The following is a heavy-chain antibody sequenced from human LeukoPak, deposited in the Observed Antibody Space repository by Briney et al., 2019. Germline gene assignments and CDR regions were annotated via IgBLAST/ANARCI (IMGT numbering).Heavy chain of an antibody. D-gene: IGHD4-17*01. CDR1: GLAVSSNY. J-gene: IGHJ4*02. Sequence: GGSLRLSCEASGLAVSSNYMSWVRQAPGKGLEWVAFIGSRTGNIYYADSVKGRFTISRDNPKNSLYLQMNSLRAEDTAVYYCARETEPLDYGDSTNLDYWGQGTLVTVSS. V-gene: IGHV3-21*01. CDR3: ARETEPLDYGDSTNLDY. CDR2: IGSRTGNI.